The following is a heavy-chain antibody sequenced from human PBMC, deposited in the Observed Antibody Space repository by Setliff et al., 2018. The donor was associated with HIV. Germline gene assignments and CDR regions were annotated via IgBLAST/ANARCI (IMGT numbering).Heavy chain of an antibody. J-gene: IGHJ6*02. CDR3: ARPIILSVIDGMDV. CDR1: GGSISSSNW. V-gene: IGHV4-4*02. D-gene: IGHD2-21*01. CDR2: IYHSGST. Sequence: SETLSLTCAVSGGSISSSNWWSWVRQSPGKGLEWIGEIYHSGSTDYNPSLKSRVTISVDTSKNQFPLNLRSVTAADTAVYYCARPIILSVIDGMDVWGQGTKVTVSS.